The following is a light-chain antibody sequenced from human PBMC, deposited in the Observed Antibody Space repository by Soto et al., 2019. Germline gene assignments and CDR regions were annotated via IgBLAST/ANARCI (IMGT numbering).Light chain of an antibody. CDR2: RAS. CDR1: QGIGNW. CDR3: QQANSFPIT. Sequence: DIPMTQSPSSVSASVGDRVTITCRASQGIGNWLAWYQQKPGKAPKLLIYRASHLQSGVPSRFSGSGSGTDFTLTINSLQPEDFATYYCQQANSFPITFGQGTRLEIK. V-gene: IGKV1-12*01. J-gene: IGKJ5*01.